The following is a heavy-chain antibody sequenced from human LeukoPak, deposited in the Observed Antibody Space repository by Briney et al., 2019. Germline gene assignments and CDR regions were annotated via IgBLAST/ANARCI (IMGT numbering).Heavy chain of an antibody. Sequence: PGGSLRLSCAASGFTFSNPWMTWVRQAPGKGLEWVGRIKSKSDGGTTDYAAPVRGRFTISRDDSKNTLYLQMNSLKTEDTAVYYCTTDELYSIDYWGQGTLVTVSS. CDR2: IKSKSDGGTT. V-gene: IGHV3-15*01. CDR1: GFTFSNPW. J-gene: IGHJ4*02. D-gene: IGHD2-21*01. CDR3: TTDELYSIDY.